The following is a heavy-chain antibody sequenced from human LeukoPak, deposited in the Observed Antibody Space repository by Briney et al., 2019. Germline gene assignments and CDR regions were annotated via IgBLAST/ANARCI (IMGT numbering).Heavy chain of an antibody. D-gene: IGHD2-21*01. CDR3: ARQALWFFDH. Sequence: PSETLSLTCSVSGGSISGYYWSWIRQPPGQGLEWIGYIYYSGSTNYNPSLKSRVIISRDTSKNQFSLNLSSVTAADTAVYYCARQALWFFDHWGQGTLVTVSS. V-gene: IGHV4-59*08. J-gene: IGHJ4*02. CDR1: GGSISGYY. CDR2: IYYSGST.